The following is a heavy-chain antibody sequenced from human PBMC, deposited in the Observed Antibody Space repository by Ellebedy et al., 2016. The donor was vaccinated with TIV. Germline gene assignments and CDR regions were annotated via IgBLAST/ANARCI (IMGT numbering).Heavy chain of an antibody. D-gene: IGHD6-19*01. J-gene: IGHJ4*02. V-gene: IGHV1-46*01. Sequence: AASVKVSCKASGYTFTSYYMHWVRQAPGQGLEWMGVINPSGAHTPYTQKFQGRVTMTRDTSTSTVYMDLSSLRSDDTAVYYCARGLPQQWLGPQFDYWGQGTLVTVSS. CDR3: ARGLPQQWLGPQFDY. CDR2: INPSGAHT. CDR1: GYTFTSYY.